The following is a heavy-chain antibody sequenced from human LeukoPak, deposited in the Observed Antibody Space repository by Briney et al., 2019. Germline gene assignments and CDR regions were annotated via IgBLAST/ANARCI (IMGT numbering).Heavy chain of an antibody. V-gene: IGHV3-48*01. CDR3: ARRYYYDSSGFLY. CDR2: ISSSSNTV. J-gene: IGHJ4*02. Sequence: GGSLRLSCAASGFTFSSYSMNWVRQAPGKGLEWISYISSSSNTVYYADSVKGRFTISRDNAKNSLFLQMNNLRAEDTAVYYCARRYYYDSSGFLYWGQGTLVTVSS. D-gene: IGHD3-22*01. CDR1: GFTFSSYS.